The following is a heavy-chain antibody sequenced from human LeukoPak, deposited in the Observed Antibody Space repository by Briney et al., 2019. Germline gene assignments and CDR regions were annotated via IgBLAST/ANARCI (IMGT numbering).Heavy chain of an antibody. V-gene: IGHV3-23*01. Sequence: GGSLRLSCAASGFTFSSYAMSWVRQAPGKGLEWVSAVSGSGGSTYYADSVKGRFTISRDNSKNTLYLQMNSLRAEDTAVYYCARGQDIVVVVAGDGIDYYYMDVWGKGTTVTVSS. CDR2: VSGSGGST. CDR3: ARGQDIVVVVAGDGIDYYYMDV. CDR1: GFTFSSYA. D-gene: IGHD2-15*01. J-gene: IGHJ6*03.